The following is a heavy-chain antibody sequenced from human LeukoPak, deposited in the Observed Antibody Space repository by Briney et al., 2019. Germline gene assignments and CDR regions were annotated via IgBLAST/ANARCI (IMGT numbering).Heavy chain of an antibody. Sequence: PGGSLRLSCVASGFTFSSRDWMTWVRQAPGKGLEWVANIKQDGSEKNYVDSVKGRFTISRDNAKNSLYLQMNSLRAEDTAVYYCARVATIFGVVIGFDYWGQGTLVTVSS. CDR2: IKQDGSEK. D-gene: IGHD3-3*01. CDR3: ARVATIFGVVIGFDY. J-gene: IGHJ4*02. CDR1: GFTFSSRDW. V-gene: IGHV3-7*01.